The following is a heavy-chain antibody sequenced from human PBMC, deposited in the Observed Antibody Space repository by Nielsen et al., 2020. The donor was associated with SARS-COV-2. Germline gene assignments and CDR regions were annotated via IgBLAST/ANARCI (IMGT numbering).Heavy chain of an antibody. Sequence: ASVKVSCKASGYTFTDYYIHWVRQAPGQGIEWMGRINPYSGGTNYAQKFQGTVTMTRDASISTVYMELTSADTAVYYCARARATIFGLVMSYGMDVWGQGTTVAVSS. CDR1: GYTFTDYY. V-gene: IGHV1-2*06. J-gene: IGHJ6*02. D-gene: IGHD3/OR15-3a*01. CDR2: INPYSGGT. CDR3: ARARATIFGLVMSYGMDV.